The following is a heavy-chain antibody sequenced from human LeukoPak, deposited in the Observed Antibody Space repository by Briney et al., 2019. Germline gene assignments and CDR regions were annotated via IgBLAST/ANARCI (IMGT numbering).Heavy chain of an antibody. CDR3: ARIAAADIANYYYYYMDV. CDR2: INHSGST. V-gene: IGHV4-34*01. D-gene: IGHD6-13*01. J-gene: IGHJ6*03. Sequence: SETLSLTCAVYGGSFSGYYWSWIRQPPGKGLEWIGEINHSGSTNYNPSLKSRVTISVDTSKNQFSLKLSSVTAADTAVYYCARIAAADIANYYYYYMDVWGKGTTVTVSS. CDR1: GGSFSGYY.